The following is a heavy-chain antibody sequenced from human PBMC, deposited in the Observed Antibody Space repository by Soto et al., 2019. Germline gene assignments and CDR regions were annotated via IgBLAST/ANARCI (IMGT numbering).Heavy chain of an antibody. Sequence: QVQLVQSGAEVKKPGASVKVSCTASGYTFTGYYIYWVRQAPGQGLVWMGWINPNSRVTKYAQKFQGRVTITRDTSAAFMELSTLRSDDTAVYYCARSLSTIGARPDYWGQGTLVTVSS. CDR3: ARSLSTIGARPDY. D-gene: IGHD6-6*01. CDR2: INPNSRVT. V-gene: IGHV1-2*02. CDR1: GYTFTGYY. J-gene: IGHJ4*02.